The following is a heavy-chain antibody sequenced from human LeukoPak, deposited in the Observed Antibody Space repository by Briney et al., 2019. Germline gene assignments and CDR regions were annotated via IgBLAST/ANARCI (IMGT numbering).Heavy chain of an antibody. CDR1: GDTFSTYI. CDR2: IIPFSGTP. V-gene: IGHV1-69*13. Sequence: SVKVSSKDPGDTFSTYIINCGLQAPGQGLEWMGGIIPFSGTPNYAQKFQGRLTITADETTTTAYMDLGSLRSEDTAVYYCVRPRRPYTVTCGWYDAFDIWGQGTMVTVST. J-gene: IGHJ3*02. D-gene: IGHD6-19*01. CDR3: VRPRRPYTVTCGWYDAFDI.